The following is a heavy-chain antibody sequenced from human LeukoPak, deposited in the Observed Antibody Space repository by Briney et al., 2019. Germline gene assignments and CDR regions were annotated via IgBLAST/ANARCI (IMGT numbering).Heavy chain of an antibody. D-gene: IGHD6-19*01. Sequence: ASVKVSCKASGGTFSSYAISWVRQAPGQGLEWMGGIIPIFGTANYAQKFQGRVTITTDESTSTAYMELSSLRSEDTAVYYCAREERSGWPTGDYWGQGTLVTVSS. V-gene: IGHV1-69*05. CDR1: GGTFSSYA. CDR2: IIPIFGTA. CDR3: AREERSGWPTGDY. J-gene: IGHJ4*02.